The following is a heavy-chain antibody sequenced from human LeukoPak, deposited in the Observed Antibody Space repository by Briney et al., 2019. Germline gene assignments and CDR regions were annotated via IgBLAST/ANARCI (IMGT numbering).Heavy chain of an antibody. V-gene: IGHV3-21*01. CDR2: ISSSSSSYI. CDR3: VRDSYSNYFDY. D-gene: IGHD4-11*01. J-gene: IGHJ4*02. Sequence: TGGSLRLSCAASGFTFSSYAMHWVRQAPGEGLEWVSFISSSSSSYIDYADSVKGRFTISRDNAKNSLYLQMNSLRAEDTAVYYCVRDSYSNYFDYWGQGTLVTVSS. CDR1: GFTFSSYA.